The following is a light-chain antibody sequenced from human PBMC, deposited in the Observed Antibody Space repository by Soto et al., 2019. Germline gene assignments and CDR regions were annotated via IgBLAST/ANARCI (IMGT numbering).Light chain of an antibody. V-gene: IGKV3-20*01. CDR2: DAS. CDR3: QQYERPPFA. CDR1: QRLFNGY. J-gene: IGKJ2*01. Sequence: EIVLTQSPGTLSLFPGDRATLSCRASQRLFNGYLAWFQQKPGQAPRLLIYDASSRAAGVPDRVTGGGSGTDFTRTISGLEPGDFALYVCQQYERPPFAFGQGTKLEIK.